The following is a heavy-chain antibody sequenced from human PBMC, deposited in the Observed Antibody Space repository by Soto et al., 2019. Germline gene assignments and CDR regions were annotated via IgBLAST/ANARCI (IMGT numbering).Heavy chain of an antibody. Sequence: ASVKVSCKVSGYTLTELSMHWVRQAPGKGLEWMGGFDPEDGETIYAQKFQGRVTMTEDTSTDTAYMELSSLRSEDTAVYYCATVSGIRYFAWLSLLGWGQGTLVTVS. CDR3: ATVSGIRYFAWLSLLG. J-gene: IGHJ4*02. D-gene: IGHD3-9*01. V-gene: IGHV1-24*01. CDR1: GYTLTELS. CDR2: FDPEDGET.